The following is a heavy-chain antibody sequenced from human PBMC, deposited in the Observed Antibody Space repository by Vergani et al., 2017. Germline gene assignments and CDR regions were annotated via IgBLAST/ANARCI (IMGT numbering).Heavy chain of an antibody. V-gene: IGHV1-69*08. Sequence: QVQLVQSGPEVKKPGSSVKVSCKASGGTFSSYTVTWVRQAPGQGLEWMGRIIPILGIPNYAQKLQGRVTITADKSTNTAYMELSSLRSEDAAVYYCAGDRGTRTYGLDVWGQGTTVTVSS. D-gene: IGHD3-16*01. CDR1: GGTFSSYT. CDR3: AGDRGTRTYGLDV. CDR2: IIPILGIP. J-gene: IGHJ6*02.